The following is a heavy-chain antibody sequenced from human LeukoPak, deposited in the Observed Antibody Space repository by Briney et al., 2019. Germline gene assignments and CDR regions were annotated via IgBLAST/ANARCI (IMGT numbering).Heavy chain of an antibody. J-gene: IGHJ3*02. CDR2: ISGSGGRT. Sequence: GGSLRLSCAASGITFSNYGMSWVRQAPGEGLAWVSGISGSGGRTNYADSVKGRFTISRDNSKNTLYLQMYSLRAEDTAVYYCAKFQRDYGSGSYYPIWGQGTMVTVSS. V-gene: IGHV3-23*01. CDR3: AKFQRDYGSGSYYPI. CDR1: GITFSNYG. D-gene: IGHD3-10*01.